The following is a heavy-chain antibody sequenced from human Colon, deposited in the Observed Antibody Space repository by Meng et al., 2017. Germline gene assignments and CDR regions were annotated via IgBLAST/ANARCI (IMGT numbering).Heavy chain of an antibody. CDR3: AKDQTTGSYLSAY. CDR2: INPISDDT. V-gene: IGHV1-2*06. D-gene: IGHD3-10*01. Sequence: QIHLIQSGAEVKKPGASVQLSCQTSGYTFGAHSMHWVRQAPGQGLEWVGRINPISDDTKYAQKFQGRVTMTRETSISTAYLEVRSLTSDDTAVYYCAKDQTTGSYLSAYWGQGTLVTVSS. J-gene: IGHJ4*02. CDR1: GYTFGAHS.